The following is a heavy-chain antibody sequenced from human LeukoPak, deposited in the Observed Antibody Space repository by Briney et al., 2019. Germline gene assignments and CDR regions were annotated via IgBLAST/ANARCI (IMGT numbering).Heavy chain of an antibody. CDR2: INQDGNEI. Sequence: GGSLRLSCTASGLTFSSYWMTWVRQAPGKGLEWVANINQDGNEIYYVDSVKGRFTISRDNSKNTLYLQMNSLRAEDTAVYYCAKSTYYYDSSGYYYFDYWGQGTLVTVSS. J-gene: IGHJ4*02. CDR1: GLTFSSYW. D-gene: IGHD3-22*01. V-gene: IGHV3-7*03. CDR3: AKSTYYYDSSGYYYFDY.